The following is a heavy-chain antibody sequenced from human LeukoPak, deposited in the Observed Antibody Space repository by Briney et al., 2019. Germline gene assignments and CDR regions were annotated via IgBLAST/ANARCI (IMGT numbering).Heavy chain of an antibody. Sequence: AGSLRLSCAASGFTFSSYSMNWVRQAPGNGLEWDSSIRSSSGYINYADSMKGRFTIGRDNAANSLYLQMNSLRDEDTAVYYCARDLEPTYSSGWSFDYWGQGALVTVS. J-gene: IGHJ4*02. V-gene: IGHV3-21*01. D-gene: IGHD6-19*01. CDR2: IRSSSGYI. CDR3: ARDLEPTYSSGWSFDY. CDR1: GFTFSSYS.